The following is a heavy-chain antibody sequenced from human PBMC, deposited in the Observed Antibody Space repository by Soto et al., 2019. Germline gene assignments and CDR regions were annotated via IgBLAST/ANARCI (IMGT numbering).Heavy chain of an antibody. CDR3: ARSKSYLSSGDDAFDI. V-gene: IGHV4-59*08. D-gene: IGHD3-10*01. Sequence: PSETLSVTCTVSGGSISSYDLSWIRQPPGKGLEWIGYIYYSGSTNYNPSLKSRVTISVDTSKNQFSLKLSSVTAADTAVYYCARSKSYLSSGDDAFDIWGQGTMVTVSS. CDR2: IYYSGST. CDR1: GGSISSYD. J-gene: IGHJ3*02.